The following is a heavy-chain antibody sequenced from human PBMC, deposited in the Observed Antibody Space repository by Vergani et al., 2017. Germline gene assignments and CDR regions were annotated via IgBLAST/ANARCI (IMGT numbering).Heavy chain of an antibody. Sequence: QVQLVQSGAEVKKPGASVKVSCKASGYTFTSYAMHWVRQAPGQRLEWMGWINAGNGNTKYSQKFQDRVTITRDTSASTAYMELSRLRSEDTAVYYCARVYIFHAPFDPWGQGNLVTVSS. CDR3: ARVYIFHAPFDP. CDR1: GYTFTSYA. V-gene: IGHV1-3*01. J-gene: IGHJ5*02. CDR2: INAGNGNT. D-gene: IGHD3-9*01.